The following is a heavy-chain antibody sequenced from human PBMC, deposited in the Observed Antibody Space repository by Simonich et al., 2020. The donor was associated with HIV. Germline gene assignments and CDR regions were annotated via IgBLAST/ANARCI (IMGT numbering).Heavy chain of an antibody. Sequence: QVQLVESGGGVVQPGRSLRLSCAASGFTFSSYGMHWVRQAPGKGVGGVAVVWYDGSNKYYADSVKGRFTISRDNSKNTLYLQMNSLRAEDTAMYYCAKVTPRGGYVFDYWGQGTLVTVSS. J-gene: IGHJ4*02. D-gene: IGHD5-12*01. V-gene: IGHV3-30*18. CDR1: GFTFSSYG. CDR3: AKVTPRGGYVFDY. CDR2: VWYDGSNK.